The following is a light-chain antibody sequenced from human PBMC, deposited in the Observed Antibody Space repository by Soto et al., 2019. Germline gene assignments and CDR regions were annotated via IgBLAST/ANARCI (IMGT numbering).Light chain of an antibody. CDR1: SSDIGGYNY. Sequence: QSVLTQPASVSGSPGQSITISCTGTSSDIGGYNYVSWYQQHPGKAPKLMIYDVSNRPSGVSNRFSGSKSGNTASLTISGLQAEDEADYYCSSQAVSSTLVFGRGTKHRP. CDR3: SSQAVSSTLV. V-gene: IGLV2-14*01. J-gene: IGLJ2*01. CDR2: DVS.